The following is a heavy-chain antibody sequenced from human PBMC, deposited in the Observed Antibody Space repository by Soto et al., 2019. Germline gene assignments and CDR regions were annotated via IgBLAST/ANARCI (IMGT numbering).Heavy chain of an antibody. D-gene: IGHD6-13*01. V-gene: IGHV1-8*01. J-gene: IGHJ4*02. CDR1: GYTFTSYD. CDR2: MNPNSGNT. CDR3: ARERSSSCRFDY. Sequence: QVQLVQSGAEVKKPGASVKVSCKASGYTFTSYDINWVRQATGQGLEWMGWMNPNSGNTGYAQKFQDRVPMPRNPSLSTAYMELSSLRSEATAVYYFARERSSSCRFDYWGQGTLVPVSS.